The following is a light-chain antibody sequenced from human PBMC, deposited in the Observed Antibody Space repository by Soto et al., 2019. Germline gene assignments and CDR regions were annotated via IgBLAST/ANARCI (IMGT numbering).Light chain of an antibody. CDR2: GAS. CDR1: QGVGDRF. Sequence: IVLTQSPGTLSFSPGDRATLSCRASQGVGDRFLAWYQQKPGQAPRLLIHGASTRATGSPDRFSGTGSGKDFTLTISRLEPEDFAVYYCHQYGTSPPTFGQGTKVEIX. V-gene: IGKV3-20*01. J-gene: IGKJ1*01. CDR3: HQYGTSPPT.